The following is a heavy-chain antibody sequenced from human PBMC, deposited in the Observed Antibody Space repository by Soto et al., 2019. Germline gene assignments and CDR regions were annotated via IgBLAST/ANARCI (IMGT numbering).Heavy chain of an antibody. CDR1: GFSVSTNY. J-gene: IGHJ4*02. V-gene: IGHV3-66*01. CDR3: ARADNYDRRNHFLN. CDR2: MHSGGNT. D-gene: IGHD3-3*01. Sequence: EVKLVESGGGLVQPGGSLRLSCAASGFSVSTNYMSWVRQAPGKGLEWVSTMHSGGNTFYPDSVKDKFSISRDNSKNTLYLQMNSLVAEDTAVYYCARADNYDRRNHFLNWGQGILVTVSS.